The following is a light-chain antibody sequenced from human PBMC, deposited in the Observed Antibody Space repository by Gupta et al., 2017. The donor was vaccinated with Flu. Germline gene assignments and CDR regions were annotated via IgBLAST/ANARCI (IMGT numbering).Light chain of an antibody. CDR2: DDR. Sequence: FLLTPPPSVSAAPGQTAMITCGGNNIGSKSVHWYQQQPGQAPVLVVYDDRDRPSGIPEGFSGSKSTNTATLTISGVEAGDEADYFCQVWDSSSDHMVFGGGTQLTVL. CDR3: QVWDSSSDHMV. V-gene: IGLV3-21*02. J-gene: IGLJ3*02. CDR1: NIGSKS.